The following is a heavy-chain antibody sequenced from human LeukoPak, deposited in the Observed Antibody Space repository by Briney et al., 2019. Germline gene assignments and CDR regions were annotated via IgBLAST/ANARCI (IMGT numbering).Heavy chain of an antibody. CDR2: INHSGST. Sequence: SETLSLTCAVYGGSFSGYYWSWTRQPPGKGLEWIGEINHSGSTNYNPSLKSRVTISVDTSKNQFSLKLSSVTAADTAVYYCARAGYNWNHIYWGQGTLVTVSS. CDR1: GGSFSGYY. CDR3: ARAGYNWNHIY. D-gene: IGHD1-14*01. V-gene: IGHV4-34*01. J-gene: IGHJ4*02.